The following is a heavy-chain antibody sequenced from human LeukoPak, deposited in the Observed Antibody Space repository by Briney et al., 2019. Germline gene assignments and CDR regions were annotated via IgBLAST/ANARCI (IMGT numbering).Heavy chain of an antibody. Sequence: PGGSLRLSCAASGFTFSSQNMNWVRQAPGKGLEWVSHISTGGSDVNYADSAKGRFTISRDNAKNSMYLQMNSLRVEDTAVYYCARDLYCGDCYSGDAFEIWGQGTMVTVSS. CDR1: GFTFSSQN. J-gene: IGHJ3*02. V-gene: IGHV3-21*06. CDR3: ARDLYCGDCYSGDAFEI. CDR2: ISTGGSDV. D-gene: IGHD2-21*02.